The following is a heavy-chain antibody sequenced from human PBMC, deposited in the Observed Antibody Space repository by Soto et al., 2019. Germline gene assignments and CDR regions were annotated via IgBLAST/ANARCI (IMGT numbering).Heavy chain of an antibody. D-gene: IGHD3-10*01. CDR3: ARGYYYGSGSYQAGYYYYFMDV. CDR1: GYTFTSYD. V-gene: IGHV1-8*01. J-gene: IGHJ6*03. Sequence: QVQLVQSGAEVKKPGASVKVSCKASGYTFTSYDINWVRQATGQGLEWMGWMNPNSGKTGYAQKFQGGATMTMNTSISTAYMELSSLISEDTAVYYCARGYYYGSGSYQAGYYYYFMDVWGKGTTVTVSS. CDR2: MNPNSGKT.